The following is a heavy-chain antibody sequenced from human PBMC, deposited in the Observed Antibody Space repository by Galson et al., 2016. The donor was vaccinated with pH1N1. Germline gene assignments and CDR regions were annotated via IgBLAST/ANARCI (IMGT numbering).Heavy chain of an antibody. CDR1: GGSVSSSSYY. CDR3: GRDAAKGALDV. CDR2: FYDRGSA. D-gene: IGHD2-15*01. V-gene: IGHV4-39*07. Sequence: LSLTCTVSGGSVSSSSYYWGWIRQPPGRGLEWIGSFYDRGSAYYNPALTSRVAISVDMSKNQFSLKVNSVTAADTAVYYCGRDAAKGALDVWGLGTKVTVSS. J-gene: IGHJ3*01.